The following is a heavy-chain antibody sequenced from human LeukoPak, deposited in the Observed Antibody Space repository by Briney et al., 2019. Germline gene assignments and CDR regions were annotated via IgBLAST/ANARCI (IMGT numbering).Heavy chain of an antibody. CDR1: GLSFSDAW. J-gene: IGHJ4*02. V-gene: IGHV3-15*04. D-gene: IGHD5-24*01. CDR3: TTALTRGWLPYFDF. CDR2: IAESGAT. Sequence: GGSLRLSCAASGLSFSDAWMSWVRQAPGKGLEWVARIAESGATNYAAPVRARFTVLRDDSKSTMYLQMNSLTTEDTAVYYCTTALTRGWLPYFDFWGQGTPVTVSS.